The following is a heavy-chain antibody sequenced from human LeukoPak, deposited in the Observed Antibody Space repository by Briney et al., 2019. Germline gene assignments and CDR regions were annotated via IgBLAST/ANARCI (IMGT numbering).Heavy chain of an antibody. Sequence: PGGSLRLSCEASEFTFSSYSMNWVRQAPGKGLEWVSYISSSSSTIYYAESVKGRFTISRDNAKNPLYLQMNSLRVEDTAVYYCARSRGNSGSYPLDYGGQGTLVTVSS. D-gene: IGHD1-26*01. V-gene: IGHV3-48*01. CDR3: ARSRGNSGSYPLDY. CDR2: ISSSSSTI. J-gene: IGHJ4*02. CDR1: EFTFSSYS.